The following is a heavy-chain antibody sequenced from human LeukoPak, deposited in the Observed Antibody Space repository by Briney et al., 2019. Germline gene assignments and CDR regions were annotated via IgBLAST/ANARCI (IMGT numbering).Heavy chain of an antibody. V-gene: IGHV3-23*01. J-gene: IGHJ4*02. CDR1: GFTFRSYA. CDR3: AANGESTDWHWNY. D-gene: IGHD3-9*01. CDR2: LTASGETT. Sequence: PGGSLRLSCAASGFTFRSYAMSWVRQAPGKGLEWVSALTASGETTYYADSVKGRFTISRDNSKNTLFLQMNSLSPEDTAVYYCAANGESTDWHWNYWGQGTLITVSS.